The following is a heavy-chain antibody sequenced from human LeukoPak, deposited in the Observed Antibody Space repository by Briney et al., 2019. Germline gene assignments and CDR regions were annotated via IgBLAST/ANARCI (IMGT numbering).Heavy chain of an antibody. D-gene: IGHD1-26*01. CDR1: GFTFSDYY. CDR3: ARSPTRWSYFFDY. J-gene: IGHJ4*02. Sequence: GGSLRLSCAAPGFTFSDYYMSWLRQAAGKGLEWVAYISSSGSTIYYADSVKGRFTISRDNAKNSLYLQMNSLRAEDTAVYYCARSPTRWSYFFDYWGQGTLVTVSS. V-gene: IGHV3-11*01. CDR2: ISSSGSTI.